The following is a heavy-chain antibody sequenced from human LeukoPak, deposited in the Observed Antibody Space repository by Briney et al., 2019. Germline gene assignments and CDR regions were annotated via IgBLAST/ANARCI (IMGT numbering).Heavy chain of an antibody. Sequence: SETLSLTCSVSGGPISTYYWSWIRQPPGKGLEWIGYIYYSGTTNYNPSLKSRVTVSVDTSKNQFSLKLTSVTAADTAVYYCAREALGSRDAFDIWGQGTMVAVSS. CDR1: GGPISTYY. CDR3: AREALGSRDAFDI. J-gene: IGHJ3*02. D-gene: IGHD1-26*01. CDR2: IYYSGTT. V-gene: IGHV4-59*01.